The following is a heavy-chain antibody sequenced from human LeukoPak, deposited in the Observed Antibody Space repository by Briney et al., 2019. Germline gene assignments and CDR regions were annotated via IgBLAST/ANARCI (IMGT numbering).Heavy chain of an antibody. CDR3: AREGDYYDSSGYLNWFDP. CDR2: IYYSGST. CDR1: GGSISSYY. D-gene: IGHD3-22*01. V-gene: IGHV4-59*01. J-gene: IGHJ5*02. Sequence: SETLSLTCTVSGGSISSYYWSWIRQPPGKGLEWIGYIYYSGSTNYNPSLKSRVTISVDTSKNQFSLKLSSVTAADTAVYYCAREGDYYDSSGYLNWFDPWGQGTLVTVSS.